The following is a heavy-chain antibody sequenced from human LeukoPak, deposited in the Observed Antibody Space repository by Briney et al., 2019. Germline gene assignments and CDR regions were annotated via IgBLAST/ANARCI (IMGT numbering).Heavy chain of an antibody. Sequence: ASVKVSCKASGYTFTSYGISWVRQAPGQGLEWMGWISAYNGNTNYAQKLQGRVTMTTDTSTSTAYMELRSLRSDDTAVYYCARDLRPKYYGSGSYYDYYYMDVWGKGTTVTISS. D-gene: IGHD3-10*01. CDR1: GYTFTSYG. J-gene: IGHJ6*03. CDR3: ARDLRPKYYGSGSYYDYYYMDV. V-gene: IGHV1-18*01. CDR2: ISAYNGNT.